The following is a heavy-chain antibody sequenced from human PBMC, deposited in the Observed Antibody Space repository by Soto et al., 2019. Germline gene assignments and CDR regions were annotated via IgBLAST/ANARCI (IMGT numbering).Heavy chain of an antibody. Sequence: EVQLLESGGGLVQPGGSLRLSCAASGFTFSSYAMSWVRQAPGKGLEWGSTISGSGGNTYYADSVKGRFTISRDTSKNTLYLQMNSLRPEDTAVYSCAKKAIADYYDSSAYYADYWGQGTLVTVSS. CDR1: GFTFSSYA. V-gene: IGHV3-23*01. CDR2: ISGSGGNT. J-gene: IGHJ4*02. D-gene: IGHD3-22*01. CDR3: AKKAIADYYDSSAYYADY.